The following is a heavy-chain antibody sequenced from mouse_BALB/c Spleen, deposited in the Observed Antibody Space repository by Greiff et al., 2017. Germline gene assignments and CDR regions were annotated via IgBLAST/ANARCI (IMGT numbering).Heavy chain of an antibody. V-gene: IGHV1-15*01. J-gene: IGHJ2*01. CDR2: IDPETGGT. D-gene: IGHD1-1*01. Sequence: VQLQQSGAELVRPGASVTLSCKASGYTFTDYEMHWVKQTPVHGLEWIGAIDPETGGTAYNQKFKGKATLTADKSSSTAYMELRSLTSEDSAVYYCYYGSSYGYWGQGTTRTVSS. CDR3: YYGSSYGY. CDR1: GYTFTDYE.